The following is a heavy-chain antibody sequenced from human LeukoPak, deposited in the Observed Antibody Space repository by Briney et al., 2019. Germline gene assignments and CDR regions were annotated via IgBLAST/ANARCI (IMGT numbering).Heavy chain of an antibody. Sequence: QSGGSLRLSCTASGFTFGDYAMSWVRQAPGKGLEWVGFIRSKASGGTTEYAASVKGRFSISRDDSKTIAYLQMSSLKSEDTAVYYCTKYCSGVACYTDYWGQGTLVTVSS. V-gene: IGHV3-49*04. CDR1: GFTFGDYA. J-gene: IGHJ4*02. CDR3: TKYCSGVACYTDY. D-gene: IGHD2-8*02. CDR2: IRSKASGGTT.